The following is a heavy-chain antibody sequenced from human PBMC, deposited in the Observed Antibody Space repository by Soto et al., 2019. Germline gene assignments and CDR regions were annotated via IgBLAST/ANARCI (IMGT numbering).Heavy chain of an antibody. CDR2: INTDGSGT. CDR3: SKVHSSGSASRDY. D-gene: IGHD3-22*01. Sequence: EVQLVESGGGLVQPGGSLRLSCAASGFPFSSYWMHWVRQAPGKGLVWVSHINTDGSGTAYADSVRGRFTISRDNAKNTLYLQMNTLRAEDTAVYYCSKVHSSGSASRDYWGPGTLVTVS. V-gene: IGHV3-74*01. J-gene: IGHJ4*02. CDR1: GFPFSSYW.